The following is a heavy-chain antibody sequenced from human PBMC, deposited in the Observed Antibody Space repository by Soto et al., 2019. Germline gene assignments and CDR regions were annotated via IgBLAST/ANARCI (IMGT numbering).Heavy chain of an antibody. CDR3: ARHKPGGYSYGTLDY. CDR2: IYYSGST. Sequence: SLTCTVSGGSISSSSYYWGWIRQPPGKGLEWIGSIYYSGSTYYNPSLKSRVTISVDTSKNQFSLKLSSVTAADTAVYYCARHKPGGYSYGTLDYWGQGTLVTSPQ. D-gene: IGHD5-18*01. V-gene: IGHV4-39*01. J-gene: IGHJ4*02. CDR1: GGSISSSSYY.